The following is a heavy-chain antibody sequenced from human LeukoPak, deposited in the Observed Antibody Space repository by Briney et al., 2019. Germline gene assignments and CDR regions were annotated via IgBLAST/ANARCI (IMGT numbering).Heavy chain of an antibody. J-gene: IGHJ4*02. D-gene: IGHD6-19*01. CDR2: IYYTGNT. CDR1: GGSIITYY. CDR3: AKGDNSGWYSTDYFDC. V-gene: IGHV4-59*01. Sequence: SETLSLTCTVSGGSIITYYWNWIRQPPGKGLEWIGHIYYTGNTNYNPSLKSRVTMAVDTSKNQFSLRLYSVTAADTAVYYCAKGDNSGWYSTDYFDCWGREPWSPSPQ.